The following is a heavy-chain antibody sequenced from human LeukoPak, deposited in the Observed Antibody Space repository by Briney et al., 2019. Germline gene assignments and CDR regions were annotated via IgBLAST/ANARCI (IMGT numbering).Heavy chain of an antibody. V-gene: IGHV3-15*01. CDR2: IRSKTDGGTA. D-gene: IGHD6-19*01. CDR1: GFVFTGFA. Sequence: PGGSLRLSCAASGFVFTGFAMSWVRQAPGKGLEWVGRIRSKTDGGTADYAAPVKGRFTISRDDSKNTLYLQMNSLKTEDTAVYYCTTYSSGWYWGQGTLVTVSS. CDR3: TTYSSGWY. J-gene: IGHJ4*02.